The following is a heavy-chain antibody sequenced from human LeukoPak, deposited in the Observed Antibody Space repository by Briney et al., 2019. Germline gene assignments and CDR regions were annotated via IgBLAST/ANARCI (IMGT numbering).Heavy chain of an antibody. Sequence: TGGSLRLSCAASRFTFSGYEMNWVRQAPGKGLEWISYITGSGSTKHYADSLKGRFTISRDNAKKSLYLQMNSLRAEDTAVYYCARSKDTETDAFDIWGQGTMVTVSS. CDR1: RFTFSGYE. J-gene: IGHJ3*02. CDR2: ITGSGSTK. CDR3: ARSKDTETDAFDI. V-gene: IGHV3-48*03.